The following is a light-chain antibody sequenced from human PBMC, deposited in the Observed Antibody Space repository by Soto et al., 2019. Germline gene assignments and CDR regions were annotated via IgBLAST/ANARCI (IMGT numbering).Light chain of an antibody. CDR1: SSNIGAGYD. J-gene: IGLJ1*01. V-gene: IGLV1-40*01. Sequence: QSVLTQPPSVSGAPGQKVTISCTGSSSNIGAGYDVHWYQQLPGTAPKLLLYSNNNRTSGVPDRFSGSKSGTSATLAITGLQTEDEADYYCQSYDTSLDALYVFGTGTKLTVL. CDR2: SNN. CDR3: QSYDTSLDALYV.